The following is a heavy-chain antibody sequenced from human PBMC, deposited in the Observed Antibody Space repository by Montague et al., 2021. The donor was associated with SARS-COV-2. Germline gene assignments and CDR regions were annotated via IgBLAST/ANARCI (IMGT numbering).Heavy chain of an antibody. Sequence: SLRLSCAASGLTFSRYEMNWVRQAPGKGLEWVSYISSSGSTLYHADSVRGRFTISRDNARDSVYLQMNSLRAEDTAVYYCAREEDSYGSGTLDYWGQGTLVTVSS. CDR3: AREEDSYGSGTLDY. J-gene: IGHJ4*02. V-gene: IGHV3-48*03. CDR1: GLTFSRYE. CDR2: ISSSGSTL. D-gene: IGHD3-10*01.